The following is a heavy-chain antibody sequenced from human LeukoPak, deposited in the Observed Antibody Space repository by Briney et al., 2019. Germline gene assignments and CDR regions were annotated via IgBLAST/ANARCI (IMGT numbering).Heavy chain of an antibody. V-gene: IGHV3-15*01. D-gene: IGHD3-9*01. Sequence: GGSLRLSCAASGFTFSSYAMSWVRQAPGKGLEWVGRIKSNTDGGTTDYAAPVKGRFTMSRDDSKNTRYLQMNSLKTEDTAVYYCTSVPETLRYFDWPPQIYGMDVWGQGTTVTVSS. J-gene: IGHJ6*02. CDR2: IKSNTDGGTT. CDR3: TSVPETLRYFDWPPQIYGMDV. CDR1: GFTFSSYA.